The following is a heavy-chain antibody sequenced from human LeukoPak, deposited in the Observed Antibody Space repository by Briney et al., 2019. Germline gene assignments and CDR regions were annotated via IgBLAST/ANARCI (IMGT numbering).Heavy chain of an antibody. V-gene: IGHV4-61*01. CDR2: IHYSGST. Sequence: SETLSLTCTVSGGSVSSISSHYWSWIRQPPGKGLEWIGYIHYSGSTNYNPSLKSRVTTSVDTSKNQFSLRLTSVTAADTAVYSCARLWRYCGVATCYSDAFDIWGQGTMVTVSS. CDR3: ARLWRYCGVATCYSDAFDI. CDR1: GGSVSSISSHY. D-gene: IGHD2-15*01. J-gene: IGHJ3*02.